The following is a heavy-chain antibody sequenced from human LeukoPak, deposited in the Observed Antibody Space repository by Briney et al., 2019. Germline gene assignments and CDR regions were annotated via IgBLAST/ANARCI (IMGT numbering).Heavy chain of an antibody. D-gene: IGHD3-16*01. CDR2: INPSGGTT. CDR3: ATLGGPSDY. Sequence: ASVKVSFKASGYTFTSYYMHWVRQAPGQGLEWMGIINPSGGTTSYAQKFQGGVTLTRDTSTSTVYMELSSLISDDTAVYYCATLGGPSDYWGQGTLVIVSS. V-gene: IGHV1-46*01. CDR1: GYTFTSYY. J-gene: IGHJ4*02.